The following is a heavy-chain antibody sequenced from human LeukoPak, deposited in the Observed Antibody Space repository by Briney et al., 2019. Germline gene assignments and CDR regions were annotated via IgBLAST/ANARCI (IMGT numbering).Heavy chain of an antibody. CDR1: DDSITIYY. CDR2: IDHTGTT. D-gene: IGHD4-11*01. CDR3: ATQSSDYMLAY. J-gene: IGHJ4*02. V-gene: IGHV4-59*01. Sequence: PETPSLTCSVSDDSITIYYWTSIRQPPGKGLEWIGYIDHTGTTNYNPSLNSRVTISRDTSKNHFSLQLSSVTAADTAVYYCATQSSDYMLAYWGQGTLVTVSS.